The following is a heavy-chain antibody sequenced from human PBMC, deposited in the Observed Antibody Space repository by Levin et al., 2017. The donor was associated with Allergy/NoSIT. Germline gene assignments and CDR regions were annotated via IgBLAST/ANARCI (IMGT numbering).Heavy chain of an antibody. D-gene: IGHD3-3*01. J-gene: IGHJ4*02. CDR3: VKDCYDFWSDPDY. V-gene: IGHV3-9*01. CDR1: GFTFDDYA. Sequence: SLKISCAASGFTFDDYAMHWVRQVPGKGLEWVSGISKNSDTTAYADSVKGRFTISRDNAQNSLYLQMNNLRTEDTAFYNCVKDCYDFWSDPDYWGQGTLVTVFS. CDR2: ISKNSDTT.